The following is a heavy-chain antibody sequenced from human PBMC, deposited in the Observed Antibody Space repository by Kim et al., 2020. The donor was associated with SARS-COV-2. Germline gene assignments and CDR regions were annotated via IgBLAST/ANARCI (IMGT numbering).Heavy chain of an antibody. CDR1: GFTFSSYS. J-gene: IGHJ6*02. CDR2: ISSSSGTI. Sequence: GGSLRLSCAASGFTFSSYSMNWVRQAPGKGLDWVAYISSSSGTIYYADSVKGRFTISRDKAKNSLYLQMNSMRDEDTAVYYCARGPPLRTTVTTCLPFYYYYGLDVWGQGTPVTVSS. CDR3: ARGPPLRTTVTTCLPFYYYYGLDV. V-gene: IGHV3-48*02. D-gene: IGHD4-17*01.